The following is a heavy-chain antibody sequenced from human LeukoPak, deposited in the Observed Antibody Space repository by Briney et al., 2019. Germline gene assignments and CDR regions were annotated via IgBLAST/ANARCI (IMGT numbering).Heavy chain of an antibody. CDR2: TYYRSKWYN. CDR1: GDSVSSDSAA. D-gene: IGHD2-2*01. CDR3: ARDEPLYCSSTSCHNWFDP. Sequence: SQTLSLTCAISGDSVSSDSAAWNWIRQSPSRGLEWLGRTYYRSKWYNDYAVSVKSRITINPDTSKNQFSLQLNSVTPEDTAVYYCARDEPLYCSSTSCHNWFDPWGQGTLVTVSS. J-gene: IGHJ5*02. V-gene: IGHV6-1*01.